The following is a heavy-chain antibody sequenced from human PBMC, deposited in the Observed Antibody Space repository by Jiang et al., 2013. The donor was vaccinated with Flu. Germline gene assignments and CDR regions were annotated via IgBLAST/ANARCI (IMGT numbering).Heavy chain of an antibody. CDR3: ARGAARFLEWSNWFDP. Sequence: AASGFTFSDYYMSWIRQAPGKGLEWVSYISSSSSYTNYADSVKGRFTISRDNAKNSLYLQMNSLRAEDTAVYYCARGAARFLEWSNWFDPWGQGTLVTVSS. V-gene: IGHV3-11*06. D-gene: IGHD3-3*01. CDR1: GFTFSDYY. CDR2: ISSSSSYT. J-gene: IGHJ5*02.